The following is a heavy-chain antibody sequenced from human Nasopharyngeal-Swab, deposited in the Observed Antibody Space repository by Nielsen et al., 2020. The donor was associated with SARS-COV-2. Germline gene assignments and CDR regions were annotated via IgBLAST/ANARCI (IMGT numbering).Heavy chain of an antibody. CDR1: GFTFSSYG. CDR3: AKALAAMDDYYYYGMDV. Sequence: GGSLRLSCAASGFTFSSYGMHWVRQAPGKGLEWVAVISYDGSNKYYADSVKGRFTISRDNSKNTLYLQMSSLRAEDTAVYYCAKALAAMDDYYYYGMDVWGQGTTVTVSS. D-gene: IGHD5-18*01. CDR2: ISYDGSNK. J-gene: IGHJ6*02. V-gene: IGHV3-30*18.